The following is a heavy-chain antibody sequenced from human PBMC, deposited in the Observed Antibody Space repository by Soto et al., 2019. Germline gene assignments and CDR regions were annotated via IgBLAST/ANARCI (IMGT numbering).Heavy chain of an antibody. CDR1: GFPFSKAW. Sequence: GGSLRLSCAASGFPFSKAWMNWVRQAPGKGLEWVGRIKSKTDGGTTDYAAPVKGGFTISRDDSKNTLYLQMNSLKTEDTAVYYCTTTNYYYYGMDVWGQGTAVTVSS. V-gene: IGHV3-15*07. J-gene: IGHJ6*02. CDR3: TTTNYYYYGMDV. CDR2: IKSKTDGGTT.